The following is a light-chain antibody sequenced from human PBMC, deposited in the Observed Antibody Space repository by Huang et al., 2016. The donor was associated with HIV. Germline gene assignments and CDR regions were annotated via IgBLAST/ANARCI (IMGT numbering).Light chain of an antibody. Sequence: EALLTQSPDTLSLSPGETATLSCRASQIISSAFVSWYQQKPGQAPRILIYGASNRATGITDRFSGSGSGTDFTLIISRLVPEDFAVDYCQQYGYSPPFTFGPGTKVEIK. CDR1: QIISSAF. V-gene: IGKV3-20*01. J-gene: IGKJ3*01. CDR3: QQYGYSPPFT. CDR2: GAS.